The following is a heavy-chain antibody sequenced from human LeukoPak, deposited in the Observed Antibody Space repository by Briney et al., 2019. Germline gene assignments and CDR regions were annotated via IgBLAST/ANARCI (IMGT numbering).Heavy chain of an antibody. CDR2: FDPEDGET. CDR1: GYTLTQLV. CDR3: ATSSGTYFLY. J-gene: IGHJ4*02. Sequence: ASVKVSCKVSGYTLTQLVIHWVRQAPGKGLEWMGGFDPEDGETIYAQEFQGRVTMTEDTSTDTAYMELSSLRSEDTAFYYCATSSGTYFLYWGQGTLVTVS. V-gene: IGHV1-24*01. D-gene: IGHD1-26*01.